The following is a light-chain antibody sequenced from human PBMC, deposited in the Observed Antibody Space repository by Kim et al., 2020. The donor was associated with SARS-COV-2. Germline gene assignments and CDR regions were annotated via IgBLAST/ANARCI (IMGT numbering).Light chain of an antibody. CDR1: QSVSSN. CDR2: GAS. J-gene: IGKJ5*01. Sequence: SPGKRATLAGRASQSVSSNLAWYQQKPGQAPRLLIYGASTRATGIPARFSGSGSGTEFTLTISSLQSEDFAVYYCQQYNNWPPITFGQGTRLEIK. V-gene: IGKV3-15*01. CDR3: QQYNNWPPIT.